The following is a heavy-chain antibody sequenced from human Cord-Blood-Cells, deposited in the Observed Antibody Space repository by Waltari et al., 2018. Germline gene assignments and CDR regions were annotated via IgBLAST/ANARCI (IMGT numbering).Heavy chain of an antibody. CDR2: KTYYGSKK. D-gene: IGHD5-18*01. CDR3: AKNNYGYYFYY. Sequence: VQLVESGGGVVQPGRSLSLSCPASGFPFSSHAIIWVRQDPAKGLGWLSVKTYYGSKKYYGDSVKSRFTISRDNSKSTLYLQMNSLRAEDTAVYYCAKNNYGYYFYYWGQGTLVTVSS. J-gene: IGHJ4*02. V-gene: IGHV3-30*18. CDR1: GFPFSSHA.